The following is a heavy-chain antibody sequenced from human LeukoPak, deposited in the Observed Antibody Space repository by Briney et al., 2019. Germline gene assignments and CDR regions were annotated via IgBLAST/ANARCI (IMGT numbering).Heavy chain of an antibody. D-gene: IGHD3-10*01. CDR3: ARDYGSGSYFDY. V-gene: IGHV3-21*01. CDR2: ISSSSSYI. Sequence: KSGGSLRLSCAASGSTFSSYSMNWVRQAPGKGLEWVSSISSSSSYIYYADSVKGRFTISRDNAKNSLYLQMNSLRAEDTAVYYCARDYGSGSYFDYWGQGTLVTVSS. CDR1: GSTFSSYS. J-gene: IGHJ4*02.